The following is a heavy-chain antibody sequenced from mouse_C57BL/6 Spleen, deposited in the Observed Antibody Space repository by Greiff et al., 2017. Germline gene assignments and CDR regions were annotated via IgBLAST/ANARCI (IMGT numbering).Heavy chain of an antibody. CDR2: ISRGSSTI. Sequence: EVQLMESGGGLVKPGGSLKLSCAASGFTFSDYGMHWVRQAPEKGLEWVAYISRGSSTIYYADTLKGRFTLSRDNAKNTLFLQMTSLRSEDTAMYYCARRKANWGYFDVWGTGTTVTVSS. D-gene: IGHD4-1*01. J-gene: IGHJ1*03. CDR3: ARRKANWGYFDV. CDR1: GFTFSDYG. V-gene: IGHV5-17*01.